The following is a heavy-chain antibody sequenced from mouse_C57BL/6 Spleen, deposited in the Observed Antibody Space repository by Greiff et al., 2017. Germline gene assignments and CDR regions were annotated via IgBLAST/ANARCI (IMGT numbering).Heavy chain of an antibody. CDR3: ARRGDYGGFDY. CDR1: GFTFSSYA. CDR2: ISDGGSYT. Sequence: VQLKQSGGGLVKPGGSLKLSCAASGFTFSSYAMSWVRQTPEKRLEWVATISDGGSYTYYPDNVKGRFTISRDNAKNNLYLQMSHLKSEDTAMYYCARRGDYGGFDYWGQGTTLTVSS. J-gene: IGHJ2*01. V-gene: IGHV5-4*01. D-gene: IGHD2-4*01.